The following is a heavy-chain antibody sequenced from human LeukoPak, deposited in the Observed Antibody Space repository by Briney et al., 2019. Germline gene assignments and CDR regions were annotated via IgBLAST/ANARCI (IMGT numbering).Heavy chain of an antibody. CDR3: ARAAWAAGDAFDI. CDR2: INHSGST. J-gene: IGHJ3*02. V-gene: IGHV4-34*01. D-gene: IGHD6-13*01. CDR1: GGSFSGYY. Sequence: SETLSLTCAVYGGSFSGYYWSWTRQPPGKGLEWIGEINHSGSTNYNPSLKSRVTISVDTSKNQFSLKLSSVTAADTAVYYCARAAWAAGDAFDIWGQGTMVTVSS.